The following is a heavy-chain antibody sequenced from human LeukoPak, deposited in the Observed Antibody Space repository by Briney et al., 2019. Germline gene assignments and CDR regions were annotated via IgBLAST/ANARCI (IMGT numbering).Heavy chain of an antibody. CDR2: INPNSGGT. V-gene: IGHV1-2*06. Sequence: ASVKVSCKASGCTFTGYYMHWVRRAPGQGLEWMGRINPNSGGTNYAQKFQGRVTMTRDTSISTAYMELSRLRSDDTAVYYCARPDCSSTSCLNAFDIWGQGTMVTVSS. D-gene: IGHD2-2*01. CDR3: ARPDCSSTSCLNAFDI. CDR1: GCTFTGYY. J-gene: IGHJ3*02.